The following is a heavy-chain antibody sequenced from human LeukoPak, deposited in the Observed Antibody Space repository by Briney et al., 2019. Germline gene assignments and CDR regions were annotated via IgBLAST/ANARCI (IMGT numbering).Heavy chain of an antibody. J-gene: IGHJ4*02. Sequence: PGGSLRLSCAASGFTFSSYSMNWVRQAPGKGLEWVSYISSSSSTIYYADSVKGRFTISRDNAKNSLYLQMNSLRAEDTAVYYCARDPITIFGVVSPYFDYWGQGTLVTVSS. D-gene: IGHD3-3*01. CDR3: ARDPITIFGVVSPYFDY. V-gene: IGHV3-48*01. CDR2: ISSSSSTI. CDR1: GFTFSSYS.